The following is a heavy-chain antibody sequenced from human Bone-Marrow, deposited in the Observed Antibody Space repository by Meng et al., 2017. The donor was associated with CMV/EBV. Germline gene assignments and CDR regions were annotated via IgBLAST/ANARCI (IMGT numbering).Heavy chain of an antibody. J-gene: IGHJ4*02. CDR1: GFTFSSYS. CDR2: ISSSSSYI. D-gene: IGHD3-22*01. Sequence: GESLKISCAASGFTFSSYSMNWVRQAPGKGLEWVSSISSSSSYIYYADSVKGRFTISRDNAKNSLYLQMNSLRAEDTAVYYCARENTYYYDSSGYYGPYWGPGNLVPVSS. CDR3: ARENTYYYDSSGYYGPY. V-gene: IGHV3-21*01.